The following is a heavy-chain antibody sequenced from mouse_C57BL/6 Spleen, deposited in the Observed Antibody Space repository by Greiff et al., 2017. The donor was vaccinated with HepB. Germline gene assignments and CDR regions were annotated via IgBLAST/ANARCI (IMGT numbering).Heavy chain of an antibody. Sequence: EVKVVESGGGLVQPGGSLSLSCAASGFTFTDYYMSWVRQPPGKALEWLGFIRNKANGYTKEYIASVKGRFTISRDNSQSILYLQMNALRAEVSASYYCARYSTLDYAFAYWGHGTLVTFSA. V-gene: IGHV7-3*01. J-gene: IGHJ3*01. D-gene: IGHD2-4*01. CDR2: IRNKANGYTK. CDR3: ARYSTLDYAFAY. CDR1: GFTFTDYY.